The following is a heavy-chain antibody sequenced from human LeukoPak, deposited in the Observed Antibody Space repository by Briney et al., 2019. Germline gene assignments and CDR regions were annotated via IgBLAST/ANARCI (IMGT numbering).Heavy chain of an antibody. CDR2: VHASGSP. CDR1: GGSISPYD. CDR3: ARGGTYGSGSDQHTPLHY. J-gene: IGHJ4*02. D-gene: IGHD3-10*01. V-gene: IGHV4-4*07. Sequence: SETLSLTCTVSGGSISPYDWSWIRQPAGKGLEWIGRVHASGSPNYNPSLKSRVIISVDKSKNQFSLNLHSVPAADTAVHYCARGGTYGSGSDQHTPLHYWGQGTLATVSS.